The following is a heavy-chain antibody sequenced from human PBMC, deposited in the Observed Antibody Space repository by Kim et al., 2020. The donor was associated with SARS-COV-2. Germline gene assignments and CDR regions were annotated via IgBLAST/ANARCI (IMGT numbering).Heavy chain of an antibody. CDR3: AKDPYDRGGYYQDY. CDR2: ISDDGVST. D-gene: IGHD3-22*01. J-gene: IGHJ4*02. Sequence: GGSLRLSCAASGFTFSSFAMNWARQAPGKGLEWVSAISDDGVSTYDADSVRGRFTISRDNSKNTLYLQMNSLRVEDTAVYYCAKDPYDRGGYYQDYWGQGTLVTVSS. CDR1: GFTFSSFA. V-gene: IGHV3-23*01.